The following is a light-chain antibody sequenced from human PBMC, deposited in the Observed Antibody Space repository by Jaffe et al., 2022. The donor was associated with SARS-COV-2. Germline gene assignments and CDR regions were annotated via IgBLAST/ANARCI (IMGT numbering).Light chain of an antibody. CDR3: QYSRT. V-gene: IGKV3-20*01. CDR2: GAS. CDR1: QSVSTTY. Sequence: EIVLTQSPGTLSFSPGERATLSCRTSQSVSTTYLAWYQQRPGQAPRLLIYGASNRAPGIPDRFSGSGSGTDFTLSIGRLEPEDFAVYYCQYSRTFGQGTKVDVK. J-gene: IGKJ1*01.